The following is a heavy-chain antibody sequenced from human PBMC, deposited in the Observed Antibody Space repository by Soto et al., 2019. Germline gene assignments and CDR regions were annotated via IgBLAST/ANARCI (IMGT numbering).Heavy chain of an antibody. CDR1: GFTFSSYA. CDR3: AKDRGYSGYDSLDY. CDR2: ISYDGSNK. Sequence: GGSLRLSCAASGFTFSSYAMHWVRQAPGKGLEWVALISYDGSNKNYGDSVKGRFTISRDNSKNTLYLQMNSLRAEDKAVYYCAKDRGYSGYDSLDYWGKGNLVTVSS. J-gene: IGHJ4*02. D-gene: IGHD5-12*01. V-gene: IGHV3-30*18.